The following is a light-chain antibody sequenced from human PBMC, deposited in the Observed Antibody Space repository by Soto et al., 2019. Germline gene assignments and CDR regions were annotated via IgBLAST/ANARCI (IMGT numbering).Light chain of an antibody. CDR3: QQYDSSPKT. Sequence: EIVLTQSPVNLSXXPXXXXXPXXTASQSVSSSYLAWYQQKPGQAPRLLIYGASSRATGIPDRFSGSGSGTDFTLTISRLEPEDFAVYYCQQYDSSPKTFGQGTKVDIK. CDR2: GAS. J-gene: IGKJ1*01. CDR1: QSVSSSY. V-gene: IGKV3-20*01.